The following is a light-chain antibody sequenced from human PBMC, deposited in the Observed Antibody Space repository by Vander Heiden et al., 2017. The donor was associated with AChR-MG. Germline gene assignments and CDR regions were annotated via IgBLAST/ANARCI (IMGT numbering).Light chain of an antibody. CDR2: GDI. J-gene: IGLJ3*02. V-gene: IGLV1-40*01. CDR1: SSNFGAGDD. Sequence: QPVLTQPPSVAGAPGQTVTIACTGSSSNFGAGDDVHWYQQLPGTAPNLLIFGDISRPSGVPDRFSASKSGTSASLAITGLQAEDEADYYCQSYDNRLSGWVFGGGTKVTVL. CDR3: QSYDNRLSGWV.